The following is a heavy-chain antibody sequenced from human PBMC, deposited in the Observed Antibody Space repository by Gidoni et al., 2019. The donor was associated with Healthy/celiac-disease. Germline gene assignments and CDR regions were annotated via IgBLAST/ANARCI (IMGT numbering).Heavy chain of an antibody. CDR2: TSGSVGRK. Sequence: EVQLLESGGGFVQPGGSLRLSCAASGFPFISYAMSWVRQAPGKVLELVSATSGSVGRKYEADAVQGRFTISRDNTKKTLYLQMNSLRSEDTAVYYGAKGSVPIVATTHYMDVWGKGTTVTVSS. J-gene: IGHJ6*03. D-gene: IGHD5-12*01. V-gene: IGHV3-23*01. CDR1: GFPFISYA. CDR3: AKGSVPIVATTHYMDV.